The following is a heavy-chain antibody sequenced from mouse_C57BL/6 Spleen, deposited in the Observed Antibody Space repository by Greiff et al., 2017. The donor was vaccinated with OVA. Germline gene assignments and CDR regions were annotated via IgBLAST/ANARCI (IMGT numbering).Heavy chain of an antibody. Sequence: EVHLVESGGGLVQPGGFTFTDYYMSCVRQPPGKALEWLGFIRNKANGYTTEYSASVKGRFTISRDNSQSILYLQMNALRAEDSATYYCARYGNYAMDYWGQGTSVTVSS. J-gene: IGHJ4*01. CDR3: ARYGNYAMDY. CDR1: FTFTDYY. V-gene: IGHV7-3*01. CDR2: IRNKANGYTT.